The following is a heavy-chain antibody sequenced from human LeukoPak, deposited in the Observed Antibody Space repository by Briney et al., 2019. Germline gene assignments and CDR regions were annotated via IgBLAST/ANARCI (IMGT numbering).Heavy chain of an antibody. D-gene: IGHD6-13*01. V-gene: IGHV4-39*07. CDR3: ARPTAAGEYYFDY. Sequence: SETLSLTCTVSGGSISIISYYWGWIRQPPGKGLEWIGSVYYSGSTYYNPSLKSRVTISVDTSKNQFSLKLSSVTAADTAVYYCARPTAAGEYYFDYWGQGTLVTVSS. CDR2: VYYSGST. CDR1: GGSISIISYY. J-gene: IGHJ4*02.